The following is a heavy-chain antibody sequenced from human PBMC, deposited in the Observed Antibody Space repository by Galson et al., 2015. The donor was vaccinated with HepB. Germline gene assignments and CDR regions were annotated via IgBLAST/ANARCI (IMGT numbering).Heavy chain of an antibody. CDR1: GGTFSSYA. J-gene: IGHJ3*02. CDR2: IIPIFGTA. D-gene: IGHD5-18*01. CDR3: ARDVLQCRRASTDTAMVCHAFDI. Sequence: SVKVSCKASGGTFSSYAISWVRQAPGQGLEWMGGIIPIFGTANYAQKFQGRVTITADESTSTAYMELSSLRSEDTAVYYCARDVLQCRRASTDTAMVCHAFDIWGQGTMVTVSS. V-gene: IGHV1-69*13.